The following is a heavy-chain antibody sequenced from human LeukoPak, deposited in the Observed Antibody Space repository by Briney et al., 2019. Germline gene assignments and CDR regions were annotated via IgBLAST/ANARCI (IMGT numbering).Heavy chain of an antibody. J-gene: IGHJ4*02. CDR1: GYTFTGYY. V-gene: IGHV1-2*02. Sequence: ASVKVSCKASGYTFTGYYMHWVRQAPGQGLEWMGWINPKHGGTNYAQKFQGRVTMTRDTSISTAYMELSSLRSDDTAVYYCARGYCSGGSCYSIDYWGQGTLVTVSS. CDR3: ARGYCSGGSCYSIDY. D-gene: IGHD2-15*01. CDR2: INPKHGGT.